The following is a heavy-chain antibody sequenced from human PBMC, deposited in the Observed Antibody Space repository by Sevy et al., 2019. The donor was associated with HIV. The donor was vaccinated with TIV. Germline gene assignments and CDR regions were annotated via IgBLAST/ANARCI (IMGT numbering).Heavy chain of an antibody. D-gene: IGHD6-19*01. J-gene: IGHJ5*02. CDR3: SRGQRFSSGWYGENWFDP. V-gene: IGHV1-8*01. Sequence: ASVKVSCKASGYTFTSYDINWVRQATGQGLEWMGWMNPNSGNTGYAQKFQGSVTMTRNTSISTAYMELSSLRSEDTAVYYCSRGQRFSSGWYGENWFDPWGQGTLVTVSS. CDR1: GYTFTSYD. CDR2: MNPNSGNT.